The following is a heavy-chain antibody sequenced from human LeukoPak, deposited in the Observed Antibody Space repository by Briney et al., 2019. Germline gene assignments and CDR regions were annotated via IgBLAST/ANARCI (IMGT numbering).Heavy chain of an antibody. V-gene: IGHV5-51*01. Sequence: GESLKISCKGSGYRFGDYWIGWVRQMPWKGLEWMGVIYPDDSDTRYSPSFQGQVTISADKSISTAYLQWSSLKASDTAMHYCGRRTGLRTFDPWGQGTLVTVSS. CDR3: GRRTGLRTFDP. CDR1: GYRFGDYW. J-gene: IGHJ5*02. CDR2: IYPDDSDT. D-gene: IGHD3/OR15-3a*01.